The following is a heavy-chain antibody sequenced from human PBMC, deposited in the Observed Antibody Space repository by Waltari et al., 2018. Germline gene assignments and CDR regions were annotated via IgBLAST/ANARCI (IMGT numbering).Heavy chain of an antibody. CDR1: GGSISSKNYY. J-gene: IGHJ6*02. CDR2: IYNSGDT. CDR3: ARVIAVAGTGGMDV. D-gene: IGHD6-19*01. Sequence: QVQLQESGPGLLKPSQTLSLTCTVSGGSISSKNYYWSWIRQPPGKGLGWIGYIYNSGDTFYQPSLKSRVTISKDTSKNQFSLRLRSVTAADTAVYYCARVIAVAGTGGMDVWGQGTTVTVSS. V-gene: IGHV4-30-4*01.